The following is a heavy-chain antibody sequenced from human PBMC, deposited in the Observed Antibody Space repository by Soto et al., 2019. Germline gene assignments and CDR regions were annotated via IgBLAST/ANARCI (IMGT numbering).Heavy chain of an antibody. CDR2: ISSSGSTI. D-gene: IGHD6-13*01. CDR3: ARVRSTYSSSWYNP. V-gene: IGHV3-48*04. Sequence: PGGSLRLSCAASGFTFSSYAMSWVRQAPGKGLEWVSYISSSGSTIYYADSVKGRFTISRDNAKNSLYLQMNSLRAEDTAVYYCARVRSTYSSSWYNPWGQGTLVTVSS. CDR1: GFTFSSYA. J-gene: IGHJ5*02.